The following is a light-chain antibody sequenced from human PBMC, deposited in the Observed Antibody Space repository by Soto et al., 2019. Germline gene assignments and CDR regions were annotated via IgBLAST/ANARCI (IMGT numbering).Light chain of an antibody. V-gene: IGKV3-20*01. J-gene: IGKJ3*01. CDR2: GAA. CDR1: ENVYINS. Sequence: EIVLTQSPGTLSLSPGEGATLSCRASENVYINSLAWYQQKPGQPPRLLIYGAATRASAVPDRFSGSGSGADFTLTITGLEPEDFVVYYCQQYGTSPLTFGPGTRVD. CDR3: QQYGTSPLT.